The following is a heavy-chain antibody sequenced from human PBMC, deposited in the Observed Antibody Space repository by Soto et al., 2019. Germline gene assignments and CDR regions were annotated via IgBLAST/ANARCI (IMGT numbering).Heavy chain of an antibody. CDR2: INHSGST. J-gene: IGHJ6*03. D-gene: IGHD6-13*01. Sequence: QVQLQQWGAGLLKPSETLSLTCAVYGGSFSGYYWSWIRQPPGKGLEWIGEINHSGSTNYNPSLKSRVTISVDTSKNQFSLKLSSVTAAETAVYYCARGQYSSSWYTFYYYYYMDVWGKGTTVTVSS. CDR1: GGSFSGYY. CDR3: ARGQYSSSWYTFYYYYYMDV. V-gene: IGHV4-34*01.